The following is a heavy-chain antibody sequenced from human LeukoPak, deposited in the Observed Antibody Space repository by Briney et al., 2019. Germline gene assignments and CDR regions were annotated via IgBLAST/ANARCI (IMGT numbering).Heavy chain of an antibody. Sequence: SETLSLTCTVSGHSISSRYYWGWIRQPPGKGLEYIGSIYHSGSTYNNPSLKSRVTLSVDTSKNQFSLRLTSVTAADTAVYYCARAGEGSYSGFINPWGQGTLVTVSS. J-gene: IGHJ5*02. CDR3: ARAGEGSYSGFINP. CDR2: IYHSGST. V-gene: IGHV4-38-2*02. CDR1: GHSISSRYY. D-gene: IGHD5-12*01.